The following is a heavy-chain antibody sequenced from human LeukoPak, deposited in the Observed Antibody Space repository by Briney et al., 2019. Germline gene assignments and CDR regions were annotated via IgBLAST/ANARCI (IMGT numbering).Heavy chain of an antibody. CDR1: GFTFSSYA. CDR2: ISYDGSNK. Sequence: GGSLRLSCAASGFTFSSYAMHWVRQAPGKGLEWVAVISYDGSNKYYADSVKGRFTISRDNSKNTLYLQMNSLRAEDTAVYYCAKDRRVTTGGFDYWGQGTLVTVSS. CDR3: AKDRRVTTGGFDY. J-gene: IGHJ4*02. D-gene: IGHD4-17*01. V-gene: IGHV3-30-3*01.